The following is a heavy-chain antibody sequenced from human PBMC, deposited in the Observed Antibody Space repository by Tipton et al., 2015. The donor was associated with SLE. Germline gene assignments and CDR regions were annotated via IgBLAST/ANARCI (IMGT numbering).Heavy chain of an antibody. D-gene: IGHD6-19*01. Sequence: TLSLTCAVYGGSFSGYYWSWIRQPPGKGLEWIGEIKHRGSTNYNPSLKSRVTISVDTSKNQFSLKLSSVTAADTAVYYCAGLKQWLVRPYYFDYWGQGTLVTVSS. J-gene: IGHJ4*02. CDR2: IKHRGST. CDR3: AGLKQWLVRPYYFDY. CDR1: GGSFSGYY. V-gene: IGHV4-34*01.